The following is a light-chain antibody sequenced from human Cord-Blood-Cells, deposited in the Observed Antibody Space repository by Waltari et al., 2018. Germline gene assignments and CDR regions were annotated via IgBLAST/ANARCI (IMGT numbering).Light chain of an antibody. J-gene: IGKJ2*01. CDR1: QSVSSY. CDR3: QQRSNWPPYT. Sequence: IVLTQSPAPLSLSPGESATLSCRASQSVSSYLAWYQQKPGQAPRLLIYDASNRATGSPARFSGSGSGTDFTLTISSLEPEDFAVYYCQQRSNWPPYTFGQGTKLEIK. CDR2: DAS. V-gene: IGKV3-11*01.